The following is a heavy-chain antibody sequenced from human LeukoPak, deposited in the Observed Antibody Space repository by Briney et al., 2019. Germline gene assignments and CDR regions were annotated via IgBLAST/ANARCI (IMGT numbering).Heavy chain of an antibody. J-gene: IGHJ4*01. CDR3: ARGPGSSGGAYVGDY. CDR1: GFTFSTHW. D-gene: IGHD3-22*01. CDR2: ADGDGSST. Sequence: GGSLRLSCAASGFTFSTHWMHWVRQVPGRGPVWVSRADGDGSSTSYADSVKGRFSISRDNAKSTLYLQMNGLRAEDTAVYYCARGPGSSGGAYVGDYWGHGTLVTVSS. V-gene: IGHV3-74*01.